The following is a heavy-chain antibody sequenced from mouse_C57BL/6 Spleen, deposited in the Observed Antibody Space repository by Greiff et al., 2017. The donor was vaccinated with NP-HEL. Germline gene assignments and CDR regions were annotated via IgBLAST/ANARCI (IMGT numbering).Heavy chain of an antibody. V-gene: IGHV1-4*01. J-gene: IGHJ2*01. Sequence: VQLQQSGAELARPGASVKMSCKASGYTFTSYTMHWVKQRPGQGLEWIGYINPSSGYTKYKQKFKDKATLTADKSSSTAYMQLSSLTSEDSAVYYCARYGYYGGYYFDYWGQGTTLTVSS. CDR2: INPSSGYT. D-gene: IGHD2-3*01. CDR1: GYTFTSYT. CDR3: ARYGYYGGYYFDY.